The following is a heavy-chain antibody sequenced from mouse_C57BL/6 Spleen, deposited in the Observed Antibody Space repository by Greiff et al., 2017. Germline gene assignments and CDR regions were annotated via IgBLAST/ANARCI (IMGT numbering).Heavy chain of an antibody. V-gene: IGHV1-52*01. CDR2: IYPSDSDT. D-gene: IGHD2-1*01. Sequence: QVQLQQPGAELVRPGSSVKLSCKASGYTFTSYWMHWVKQRPIQGLEWIGDIYPSDSDTHYNQKFKDKATLTVDKSSSTAYMQLSSLTSEDSAVYYCARDLPNYAMDYWGQGTSVTVSS. CDR3: ARDLPNYAMDY. CDR1: GYTFTSYW. J-gene: IGHJ4*01.